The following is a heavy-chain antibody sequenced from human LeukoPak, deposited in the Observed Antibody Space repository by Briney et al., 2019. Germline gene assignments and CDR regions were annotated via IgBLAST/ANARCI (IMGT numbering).Heavy chain of an antibody. V-gene: IGHV3-48*01. CDR3: AKDRKYSSSWYYFDY. D-gene: IGHD6-13*01. CDR2: ISSSSTI. J-gene: IGHJ4*02. CDR1: GFTFSTYS. Sequence: GGSLRLSCAASGFTFSTYSMNWVRQAPGKGLEWVSYISSSSTILYADSVKGRFTISRDNSKNTLHLKMNSLRAEDTAAYYCAKDRKYSSSWYYFDYWGQGTLVTVSS.